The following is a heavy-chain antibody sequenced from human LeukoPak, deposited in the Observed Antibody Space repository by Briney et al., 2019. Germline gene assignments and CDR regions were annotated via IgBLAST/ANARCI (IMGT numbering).Heavy chain of an antibody. Sequence: PGGSLRLSCAASGFTFSSYGMHWVRQAPGKGLEWVAVISYDGSNKYYADSVKGRFTISRDNSKNTLYLQTNSLRAEDTAVYYCAKDSRYDSSGYYDYWGQGTLVTVSS. J-gene: IGHJ4*02. CDR3: AKDSRYDSSGYYDY. V-gene: IGHV3-30*18. CDR1: GFTFSSYG. D-gene: IGHD3-22*01. CDR2: ISYDGSNK.